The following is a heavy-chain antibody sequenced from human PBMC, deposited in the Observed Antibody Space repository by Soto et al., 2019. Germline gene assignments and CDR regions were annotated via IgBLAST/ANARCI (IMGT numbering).Heavy chain of an antibody. V-gene: IGHV4-31*03. CDR1: GGSISSGGYY. Sequence: SETLSLTCTVSGGSISSGGYYWSWIRQHPGKGLEWIGYIYYSGSTYYNPSLKSRVTISVDTSKNQFSLKLSSVTAADTAVYYCARSSAGPQDYYDSSGSLYGMDVWGQGTTVTVSS. J-gene: IGHJ6*02. D-gene: IGHD3-22*01. CDR3: ARSSAGPQDYYDSSGSLYGMDV. CDR2: IYYSGST.